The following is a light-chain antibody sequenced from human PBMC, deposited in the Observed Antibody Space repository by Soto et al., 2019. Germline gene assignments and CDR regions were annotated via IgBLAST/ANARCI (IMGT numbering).Light chain of an antibody. Sequence: AIRMTQSPSSLSASTGDRVTITCRASQDITSYLAWYQQKPGKAPKLLIYAASNLQSGVPSRFRGSGSGTDFTLTISSLQPEDFATYYCQQSYNSPPITFGQGTRLEIK. J-gene: IGKJ5*01. CDR1: QDITSY. CDR3: QQSYNSPPIT. V-gene: IGKV1-8*01. CDR2: AAS.